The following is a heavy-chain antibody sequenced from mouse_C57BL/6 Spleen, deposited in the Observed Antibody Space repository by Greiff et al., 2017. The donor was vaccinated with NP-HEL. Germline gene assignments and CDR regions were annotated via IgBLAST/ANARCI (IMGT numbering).Heavy chain of an antibody. Sequence: QVQLQQPGAELVRPGSSVKLSCKASGYTFTSYWMHWVKQRPIQGLEWIGNIDPSDSETHYNQKFKDKATLTVDKSSSTAYMQLSSLTSEDSAVYYCAREGYSNYFAYWGQGTLVTVSA. V-gene: IGHV1-52*01. CDR3: AREGYSNYFAY. D-gene: IGHD2-5*01. CDR1: GYTFTSYW. J-gene: IGHJ3*01. CDR2: IDPSDSET.